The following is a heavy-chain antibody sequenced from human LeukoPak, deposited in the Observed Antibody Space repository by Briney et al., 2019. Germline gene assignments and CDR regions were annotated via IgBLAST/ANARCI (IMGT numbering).Heavy chain of an antibody. CDR3: ARGGPGSYSFDY. D-gene: IGHD3-10*01. Sequence: ASVKVSCKASGYTFTGYYMHWVRLAPGQGLEWMGWINPNSGGTNYAQKFQGRVTMTRDTSISTAYMELSSLTSDDTAVYYCARGGPGSYSFDYWGQGTLVTVSS. V-gene: IGHV1-2*02. CDR2: INPNSGGT. CDR1: GYTFTGYY. J-gene: IGHJ4*02.